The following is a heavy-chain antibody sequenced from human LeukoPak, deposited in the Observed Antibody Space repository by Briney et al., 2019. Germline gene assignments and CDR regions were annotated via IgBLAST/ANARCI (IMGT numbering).Heavy chain of an antibody. J-gene: IGHJ4*02. CDR1: GYTFTSYA. CDR3: ARATIFAQMTGVGY. CDR2: INTNTGNP. Sequence: ASVKVSCKASGYTFTSYAMNWVRQAPGQGLEWMGWINTNTGNPTYAQGSTGRFVFSLDTSVSTAYLQISSLKAEDTAVYYCARATIFAQMTGVGYWGQGTLVTVSS. V-gene: IGHV7-4-1*02. D-gene: IGHD3-3*01.